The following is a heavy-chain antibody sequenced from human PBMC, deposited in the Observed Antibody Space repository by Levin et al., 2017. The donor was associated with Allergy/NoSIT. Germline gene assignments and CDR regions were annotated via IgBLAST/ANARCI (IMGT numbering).Heavy chain of an antibody. CDR1: GFTFSSYD. CDR2: IGTAGDT. Sequence: SCAASGFTFSSYDMHWVRQATGKGLEWVSAIGTAGDTYYPGSVKGRFTISRENAKNSFYLQMNSLRAGDTAVYYCARVDKTAVAYDYWGQGTLVTVSS. V-gene: IGHV3-13*04. D-gene: IGHD6-19*01. J-gene: IGHJ4*02. CDR3: ARVDKTAVAYDY.